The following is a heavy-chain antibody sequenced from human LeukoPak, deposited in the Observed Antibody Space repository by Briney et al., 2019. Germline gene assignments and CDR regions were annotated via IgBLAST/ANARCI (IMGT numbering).Heavy chain of an antibody. CDR3: ASRIAVAGTGIFEY. CDR2: IYYSGST. Sequence: PSETLSLTCTVSGGSISSSSYYWGWIRQPPGKGLEWIGRIYYSGSTYYNPSLKSRVTISVDTSKNQFSLKLSSVPAGESVCYCVASRIAVAGTGIFEYGGRETLVT. D-gene: IGHD6-19*01. V-gene: IGHV4-39*01. CDR1: GGSISSSSYY. J-gene: IGHJ4*02.